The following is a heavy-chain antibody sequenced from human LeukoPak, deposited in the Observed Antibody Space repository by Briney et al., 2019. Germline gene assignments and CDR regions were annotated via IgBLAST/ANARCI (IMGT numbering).Heavy chain of an antibody. Sequence: PSETLSLTCAVYGGSFSGYYWSWIRQPPGKGLEWIGEINHSGSTNYNPSLKSRATISEDTSKNQFSLKLSSVTAADTAVYYCARDPVGGAGSRLEYYYYGMDVWGQGTTVTVSS. V-gene: IGHV4-34*01. CDR2: INHSGST. J-gene: IGHJ6*02. CDR3: ARDPVGGAGSRLEYYYYGMDV. CDR1: GGSFSGYY. D-gene: IGHD3-16*01.